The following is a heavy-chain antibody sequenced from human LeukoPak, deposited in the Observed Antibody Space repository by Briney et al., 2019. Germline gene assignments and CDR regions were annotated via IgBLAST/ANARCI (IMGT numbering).Heavy chain of an antibody. Sequence: PGGSLRLSCAASGFTFSNYWMSWVRQAPGKGLEWVANIKDDGSGKYYVDSLKGRFTISGDNAKNSLYLQMNSLRAEDTAVYYCARVGYSSSWSPSDYWGQGALVTVSS. V-gene: IGHV3-7*01. CDR3: ARVGYSSSWSPSDY. J-gene: IGHJ4*02. CDR1: GFTFSNYW. D-gene: IGHD6-13*01. CDR2: IKDDGSGK.